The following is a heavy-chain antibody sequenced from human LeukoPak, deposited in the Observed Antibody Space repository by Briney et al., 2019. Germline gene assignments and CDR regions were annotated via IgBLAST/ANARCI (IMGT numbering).Heavy chain of an antibody. CDR3: ARLDYYYDSSGYSDY. Sequence: PSETLSLTCTVSGYSISSGYYWSWIRQPPGKGLEWIGEINHSGSTNYNPSLKSRVTISVDTSKNQFSLKLSSVTAADTAVYYCARLDYYYDSSGYSDYWGQGTLVTVSS. CDR1: GYSISSGYY. J-gene: IGHJ4*02. V-gene: IGHV4-38-2*02. CDR2: INHSGST. D-gene: IGHD3-22*01.